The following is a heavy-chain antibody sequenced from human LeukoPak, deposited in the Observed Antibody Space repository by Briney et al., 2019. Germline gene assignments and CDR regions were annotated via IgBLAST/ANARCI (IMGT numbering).Heavy chain of an antibody. V-gene: IGHV3-23*01. D-gene: IGHD2-15*01. Sequence: PGGSLRLSCAASGFTFISYAMSWVRQAPGKGLEWVSTIFGSGHSTYYADSVKGRFTISRDNSKNTLFLQVNSLRAEDTAIYYCAKNGDRGAYCSGGSCYPYYYYYMDVWGKGTTVTISS. CDR3: AKNGDRGAYCSGGSCYPYYYYYMDV. CDR1: GFTFISYA. CDR2: IFGSGHST. J-gene: IGHJ6*03.